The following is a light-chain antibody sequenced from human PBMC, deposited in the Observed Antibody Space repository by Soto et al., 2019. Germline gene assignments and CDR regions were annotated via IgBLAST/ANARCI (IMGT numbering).Light chain of an antibody. J-gene: IGLJ2*01. CDR2: DVS. CDR1: SSDVGGYNY. CDR3: SSYTSSTTPHVV. Sequence: QSALTQPASVSGSPGQSITISCTGTSSDVGGYNYVSWYQQHPGKAPKLMIYDVSNRPSGVSNRFSGSKSGNTASLTISVLQAEAEADYYCSSYTSSTTPHVVFGGGTKLTVL. V-gene: IGLV2-14*01.